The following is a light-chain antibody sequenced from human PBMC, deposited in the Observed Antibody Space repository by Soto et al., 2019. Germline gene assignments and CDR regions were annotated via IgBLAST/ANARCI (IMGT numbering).Light chain of an antibody. J-gene: IGKJ4*01. V-gene: IGKV3-15*01. CDR1: QSVSSN. Sequence: EIVMTQSPATLSVSPGEGATLSCRASQSVSSNLAWYQHKPGQAPRLLIYGASTRATGIPARFSGSGSGTEFTLSISSLQSEDFAVYYCQHYNNRPLTFGGVTKVEIK. CDR2: GAS. CDR3: QHYNNRPLT.